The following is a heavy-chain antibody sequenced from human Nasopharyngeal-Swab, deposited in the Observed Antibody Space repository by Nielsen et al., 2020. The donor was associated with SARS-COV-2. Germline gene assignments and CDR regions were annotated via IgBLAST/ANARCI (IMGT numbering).Heavy chain of an antibody. V-gene: IGHV4-31*02. J-gene: IGHJ3*02. CDR3: ARPGVFDAFDI. D-gene: IGHD5/OR15-5a*01. Sequence: RQAPGKGLEWIGYINYSGSTYYNPSLKSRVTISVDTSKNEFSLKLTSVTAADTAVFYCARPGVFDAFDIWGQGTMVTVSS. CDR2: INYSGST.